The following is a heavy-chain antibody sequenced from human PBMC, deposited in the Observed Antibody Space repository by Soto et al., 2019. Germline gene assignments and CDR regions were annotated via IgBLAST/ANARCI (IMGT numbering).Heavy chain of an antibody. CDR2: IYYSGST. V-gene: IGHV4-39*01. CDR3: ASYTVDTDMDWGHTQGNFDY. J-gene: IGHJ4*02. Sequence: SETLSLTCTVSGGSISSSSYYWGWIRQPPGKGLEWIGSIYYSGSTYYNPSLKSRVTISVDTSKNQFSLKLSSVTAADTAVYYCASYTVDTDMDWGHTQGNFDYCGQGNLVTVSS. D-gene: IGHD5-18*01. CDR1: GGSISSSSYY.